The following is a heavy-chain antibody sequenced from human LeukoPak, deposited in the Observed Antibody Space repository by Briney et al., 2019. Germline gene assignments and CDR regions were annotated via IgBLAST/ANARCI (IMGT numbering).Heavy chain of an antibody. V-gene: IGHV5-51*01. D-gene: IGHD1-7*01. CDR3: ASPRGELVDGLDF. CDR2: NYPADSET. J-gene: IGHJ4*02. CDR1: GYDFSNYC. Sequence: GESLKISCKVSGYDFSNYCLGWVRQMPRKGLEWMGMNYPADSETRFSPSFQGQVSISFDKSIATAYLQWSSLKPSDSATYYCASPRGELVDGLDFWGQGVLVTVSS.